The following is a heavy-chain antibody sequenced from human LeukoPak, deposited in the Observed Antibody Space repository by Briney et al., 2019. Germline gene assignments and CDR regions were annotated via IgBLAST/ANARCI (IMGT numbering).Heavy chain of an antibody. CDR2: IYYSGST. Sequence: SETLSLTCTVTGGSVSRDSYYWSWIRQPPGKGLEWIGYIYYSGSTNYNPSLKSRVTISVDTSKNQFSLKLSSVTAADTAVYYCARELGYCSGGSCYSRSGAFDIWGQGTMVTVSS. J-gene: IGHJ3*02. D-gene: IGHD2-15*01. V-gene: IGHV4-61*01. CDR1: GGSVSRDSYY. CDR3: ARELGYCSGGSCYSRSGAFDI.